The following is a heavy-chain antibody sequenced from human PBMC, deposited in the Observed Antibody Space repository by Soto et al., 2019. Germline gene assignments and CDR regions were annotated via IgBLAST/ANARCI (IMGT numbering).Heavy chain of an antibody. V-gene: IGHV1-18*01. CDR2: ISAYNGNT. CDR3: SRDLAVGLVDY. J-gene: IGHJ4*02. CDR1: GYTFTSYG. Sequence: QVQLVQSGAEVKKPGASVKVSCKASGYTFTSYGISWVRQAPGQGLEWMGWISAYNGNTNYAQKLQGRVTMTTDTSTRPGYMELRSLRSDGTAVYFCSRDLAVGLVDYWGQGTLVTVSS. D-gene: IGHD6-19*01.